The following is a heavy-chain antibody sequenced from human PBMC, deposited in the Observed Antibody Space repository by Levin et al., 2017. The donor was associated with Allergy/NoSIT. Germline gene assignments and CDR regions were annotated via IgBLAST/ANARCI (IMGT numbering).Heavy chain of an antibody. J-gene: IGHJ5*02. D-gene: IGHD4-17*01. Sequence: QLGESLKISCAASGLTFSSFAMSWVRQAPGKGLEWVSTISGSGDRTNYADSVKGRFTISRDNSKNTLYLAMNSLRLEDTAVYYCAKSWWGDYDWFDPWGQGTLVTVSS. CDR2: ISGSGDRT. CDR3: AKSWWGDYDWFDP. V-gene: IGHV3-23*01. CDR1: GLTFSSFA.